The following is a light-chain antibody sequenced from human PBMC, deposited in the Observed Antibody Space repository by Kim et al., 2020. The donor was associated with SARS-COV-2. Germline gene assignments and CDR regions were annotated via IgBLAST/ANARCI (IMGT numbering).Light chain of an antibody. CDR3: SSYTSSTSYV. V-gene: IGLV2-14*03. J-gene: IGLJ1*01. CDR2: HVI. Sequence: PSITISCTGTSSDVGGYDYVSWYQQHPGKAPILIIYHVINRPSGVSNRFSGSKSGNTASLTISGLQAEDEADYYCSSYTSSTSYVFGTGTKVTVL. CDR1: SSDVGGYDY.